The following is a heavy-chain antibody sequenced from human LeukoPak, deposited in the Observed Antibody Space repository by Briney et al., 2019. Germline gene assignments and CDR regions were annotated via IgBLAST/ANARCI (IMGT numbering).Heavy chain of an antibody. J-gene: IGHJ4*02. Sequence: GGSLRLSCAASGYTFSNAWMSWVRQAPGKGLEWVGRIQSKTDGGTTDYAAPVKGRFTISRDDSKNTLYLQMNSLKTEDTAVYYCTTGGVVVVVAATLADYWGQGTLVTVSS. CDR2: IQSKTDGGTT. CDR3: TTGGVVVVVAATLADY. V-gene: IGHV3-15*01. D-gene: IGHD2-15*01. CDR1: GYTFSNAW.